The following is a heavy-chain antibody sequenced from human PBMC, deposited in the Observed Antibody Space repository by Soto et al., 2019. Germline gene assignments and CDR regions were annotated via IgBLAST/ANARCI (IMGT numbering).Heavy chain of an antibody. CDR2: IYYSGST. D-gene: IGHD4-4*01. V-gene: IGHV4-59*01. Sequence: PSETLSLTCTVSGGSISSYYWSWIRQPPGKGLEWIGYIYYSGSTNYNPSLKSRVTISVDTSKNQFSLKLSSVTAADTAVYYCASGRETTVTTSGFDYWGQGTLVTVSS. J-gene: IGHJ4*02. CDR3: ASGRETTVTTSGFDY. CDR1: GGSISSYY.